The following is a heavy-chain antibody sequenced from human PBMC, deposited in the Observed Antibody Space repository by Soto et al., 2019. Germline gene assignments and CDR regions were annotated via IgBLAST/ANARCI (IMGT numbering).Heavy chain of an antibody. CDR1: GGSISSYY. CDR2: IYYSGST. J-gene: IGHJ5*02. CDR3: SRSIAWFDP. V-gene: IGHV4-59*01. D-gene: IGHD6-6*01. Sequence: KTSEPLSLPCTVSGGSISSYYWSWIRQPPGKGLEWIGYIYYSGSTNYNPSLKSRVTISVDTSKNQFSLRLSSVTAADTAVYYCSRSIAWFDPWGQGTLVTVSS.